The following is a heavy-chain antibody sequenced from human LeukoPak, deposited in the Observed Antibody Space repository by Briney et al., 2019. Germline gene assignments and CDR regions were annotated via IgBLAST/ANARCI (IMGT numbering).Heavy chain of an antibody. CDR2: ISGSGAST. V-gene: IGHV3-23*01. D-gene: IGHD1-26*01. CDR3: ARDGSGSYYLAAYPLDY. J-gene: IGHJ4*02. Sequence: GGSLRLSCAASGFTFSSYAMSWVRQAPGKGLEWVSGISGSGASTYYADSVKGRFTISRDSSKNTLYLQMNSLRAEDTAVYYCARDGSGSYYLAAYPLDYWGQGTLVTVSS. CDR1: GFTFSSYA.